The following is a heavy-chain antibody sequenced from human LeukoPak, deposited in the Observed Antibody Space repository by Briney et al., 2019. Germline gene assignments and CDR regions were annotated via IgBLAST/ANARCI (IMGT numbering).Heavy chain of an antibody. V-gene: IGHV3-23*01. CDR1: GFTFSSHA. CDR3: AKDRRPTGYYDSNGYYYYFDY. D-gene: IGHD3-22*01. CDR2: ISGCGGST. J-gene: IGHJ4*02. Sequence: GGSLRLACAASGFTFSSHAMSWDRHPPGQGLGWVSAISGCGGSTYYADSVKGRFTISRDNSKNTMYLQMNSLRAEDTAVYYCAKDRRPTGYYDSNGYYYYFDYWGQGTLVTVSS.